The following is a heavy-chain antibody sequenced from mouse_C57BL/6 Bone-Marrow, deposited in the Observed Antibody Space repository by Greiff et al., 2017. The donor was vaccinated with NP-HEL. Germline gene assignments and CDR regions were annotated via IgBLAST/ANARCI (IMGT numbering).Heavy chain of an antibody. V-gene: IGHV1-63*01. CDR3: ARSGLRRGSYWYFDV. Sequence: VKLVESGAELVRPGTSVKMSCKASGYTFTNYWIGWAKQRPGHGLEWIGDIYPGGGYTNYNEKFKGKATLTADKSSSTAYMQVSSLTSEDSAIYYCARSGLRRGSYWYFDVWGTGTTVTVSS. CDR2: IYPGGGYT. CDR1: GYTFTNYW. J-gene: IGHJ1*03. D-gene: IGHD2-2*01.